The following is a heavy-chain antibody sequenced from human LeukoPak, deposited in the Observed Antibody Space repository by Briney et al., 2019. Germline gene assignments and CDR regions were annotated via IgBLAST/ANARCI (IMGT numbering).Heavy chain of an antibody. V-gene: IGHV1-46*01. D-gene: IGHD5-18*01. CDR2: ISPSGGST. CDR1: GYTFTRYY. J-gene: IGHJ4*02. Sequence: ASVKVSCKAFGYTFTRYYMHWVRQAPGQGPEWMGVISPSGGSTTYAQKFQGRVTLTRDMSTSTDYLELSSLRSEDTAVYYCAREMGDTAVASALAYWGQGTLVTVSS. CDR3: AREMGDTAVASALAY.